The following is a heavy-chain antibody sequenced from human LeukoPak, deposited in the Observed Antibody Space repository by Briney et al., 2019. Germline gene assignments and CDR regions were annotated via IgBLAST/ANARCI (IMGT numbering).Heavy chain of an antibody. D-gene: IGHD3-22*01. CDR1: GYTLTELS. CDR3: ATDLVPYDSSGYYYSR. V-gene: IGHV1-24*01. Sequence: ASVKVSCKVSGYTLTELSMHWVRQAPGKRLGWMGGFDPEDGETIYAQKFQGRVTMTEDTSTDTAYMELSSLRSEDTAVYYCATDLVPYDSSGYYYSRWGQGTMVTVSS. CDR2: FDPEDGET. J-gene: IGHJ3*01.